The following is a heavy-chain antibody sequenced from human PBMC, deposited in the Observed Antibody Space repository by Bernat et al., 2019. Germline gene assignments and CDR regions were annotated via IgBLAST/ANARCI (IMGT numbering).Heavy chain of an antibody. D-gene: IGHD3-10*01. CDR3: ARGGSITMVRGPSRYYYYGMDV. V-gene: IGHV4-34*01. J-gene: IGHJ6*02. Sequence: QVQLQQWGAGLLKPSETLSLTCAVYGGFFSGYYWSWIRQPPGKGLEWIGEINHSGSTNYNPSLKSRVTISVDTSKNQFSLKLSSVTAADTAVYYCARGGSITMVRGPSRYYYYGMDVWGQGTTVTVSS. CDR2: INHSGST. CDR1: GGFFSGYY.